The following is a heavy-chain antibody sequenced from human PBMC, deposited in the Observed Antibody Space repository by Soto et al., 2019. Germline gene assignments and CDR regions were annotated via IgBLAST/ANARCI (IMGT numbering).Heavy chain of an antibody. V-gene: IGHV3-30*18. CDR1: GFTFTTNG. CDR2: ISYDGKNK. D-gene: IGHD6-25*01. J-gene: IGHJ6*02. CDR3: AKHLPDPYSSDNWGGRCVYFYFYGMDV. Sequence: PGGSLRLSCAASGFTFTTNGMHWVRQAPGKGLEWVAVISYDGKNKYYADSVKGRFTISRDNSKNTLYLQMNSLRPEDTALYYCAKHLPDPYSSDNWGGRCVYFYFYGMDVWGQGTTVTVSS.